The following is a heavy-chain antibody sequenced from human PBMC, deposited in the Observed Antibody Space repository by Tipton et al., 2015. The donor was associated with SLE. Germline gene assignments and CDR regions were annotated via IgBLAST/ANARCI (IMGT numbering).Heavy chain of an antibody. V-gene: IGHV4-59*08. CDR3: ARRGGYSTSSWYFGL. J-gene: IGHJ2*01. CDR2: MDHSGST. CDR1: GASISSYY. D-gene: IGHD6-6*01. Sequence: LRLSCTVSGASISSYYWNWIRKAPGKGLEWIAFMDHSGSTNYSPSLKSRVTMSVDMSKNQFSLRLSSVTAADTAVYYCARRGGYSTSSWYFGLWGRGTLVTVSS.